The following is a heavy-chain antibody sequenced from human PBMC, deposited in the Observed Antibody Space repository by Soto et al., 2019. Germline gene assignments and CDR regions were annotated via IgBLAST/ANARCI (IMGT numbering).Heavy chain of an antibody. CDR1: GFTFSSYA. CDR3: ARDLSITMVRGVTHPYYYYGMDV. D-gene: IGHD3-10*01. CDR2: ISSNGGST. J-gene: IGHJ6*02. Sequence: GGSLRLSCAASGFTFSSYAMHWVRQAPGKGLEYVSAISSNGGSTYYANSVKGRFTISRDNSKNTLYLQMGSLRAEDMAVYYCARDLSITMVRGVTHPYYYYGMDVWGQGTTVTVSS. V-gene: IGHV3-64*01.